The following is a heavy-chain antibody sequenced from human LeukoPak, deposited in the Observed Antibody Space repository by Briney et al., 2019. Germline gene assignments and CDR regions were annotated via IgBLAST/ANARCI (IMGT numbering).Heavy chain of an antibody. CDR2: IYYSGST. V-gene: IGHV4-30-4*01. CDR1: GGSISSGDYY. Sequence: PSETLSITCTVSGGSISSGDYYWSWIRQPPGKGLEWIGYIYYSGSTYYNPSLKSRVTISVDTSKNQFSLKLSSVTAADTAVYYCARDNPYYDILTGYRAFDYWGQGTLVTVSS. J-gene: IGHJ4*02. CDR3: ARDNPYYDILTGYRAFDY. D-gene: IGHD3-9*01.